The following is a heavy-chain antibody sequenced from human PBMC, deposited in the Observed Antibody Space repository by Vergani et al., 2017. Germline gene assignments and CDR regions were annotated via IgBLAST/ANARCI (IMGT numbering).Heavy chain of an antibody. V-gene: IGHV3-72*01. CDR1: GFTFSDHY. J-gene: IGHJ3*02. CDR3: ARLVYCSSTTCRQAFDI. Sequence: EVQLVESGGGLVQPGRSLRLSCAASGFTFSDHYMDWVRQAPGKGLEWVGRTRNKANSYTTEYAASVKGRFTISRDDSKNSLYLQMNSLKIEDTAVYYCARLVYCSSTTCRQAFDIWGQGTIVTVSS. CDR2: TRNKANSYTT. D-gene: IGHD2-2*01.